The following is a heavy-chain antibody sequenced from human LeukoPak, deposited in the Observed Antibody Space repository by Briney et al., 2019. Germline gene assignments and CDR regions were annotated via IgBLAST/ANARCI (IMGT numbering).Heavy chain of an antibody. J-gene: IGHJ5*02. Sequence: GSSVNVSRKASGYTFTDYYIYWVRQAPGQGLEWMGWINPNSGGTNYAQKFQGRVTMTRDTSISTAYMELSRLRSDDTAVYYCARDVAITEGWFDPWGQGTLVTVSS. CDR2: INPNSGGT. V-gene: IGHV1-2*02. CDR3: ARDVAITEGWFDP. D-gene: IGHD5-24*01. CDR1: GYTFTDYY.